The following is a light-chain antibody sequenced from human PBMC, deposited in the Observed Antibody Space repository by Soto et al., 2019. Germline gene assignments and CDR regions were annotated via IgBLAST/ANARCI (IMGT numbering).Light chain of an antibody. V-gene: IGKV3-20*01. CDR1: QSVSSSY. J-gene: IGKJ1*01. Sequence: DIVLTQSPGTLSLSPGERATLSCRASQSVSSSYLAWDQQKPGQAPRLLIYGASSRATCIPDRFSGSGSGTAFDLTMNSLETEDGEVYDCQPYGSSPGTFGQGTKVEIK. CDR3: QPYGSSPGT. CDR2: GAS.